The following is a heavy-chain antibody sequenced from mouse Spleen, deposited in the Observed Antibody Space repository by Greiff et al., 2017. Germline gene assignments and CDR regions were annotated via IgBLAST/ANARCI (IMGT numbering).Heavy chain of an antibody. CDR2: ISSGGSYT. Sequence: DVRLVESGGGLVKPGGSLKLSCAASGFTFSSYAMSWVRQSPEKRLEWVAEISSGGSYTYYPDTVTGRFTISRDNAKNTLYLEMSSLRSEDTAMYYCATVRHLMDYWGQGTSVTVSS. D-gene: IGHD2-14*01. CDR3: ATVRHLMDY. V-gene: IGHV5-9-4*01. J-gene: IGHJ4*01. CDR1: GFTFSSYA.